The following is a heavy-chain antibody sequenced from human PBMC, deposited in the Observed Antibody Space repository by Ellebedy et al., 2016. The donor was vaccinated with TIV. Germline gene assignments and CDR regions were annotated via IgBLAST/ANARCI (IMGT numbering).Heavy chain of an antibody. Sequence: MPSETLSLTCTVSGGSISSTGYYWGWIRQPPGKGLEWIGSIAYSGNTYYNPSLKSRVTISVDTSKNQFSLRLTSVTAADTAIYYCARLVREIPYSYYGLDVWGQGTTVTVSS. CDR1: GGSISSTGYY. J-gene: IGHJ6*02. V-gene: IGHV4-39*07. CDR3: ARLVREIPYSYYGLDV. CDR2: IAYSGNT. D-gene: IGHD2-2*02.